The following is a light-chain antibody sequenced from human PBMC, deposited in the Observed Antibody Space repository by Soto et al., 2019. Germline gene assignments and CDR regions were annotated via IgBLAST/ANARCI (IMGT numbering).Light chain of an antibody. CDR3: QHYNNWPRT. CDR1: QSVSSN. V-gene: IGKV3-15*01. Sequence: EIVMTQSPATLSVSPGERVTLSCRASQSVSSNLAWYQQKPGRAPRLLIYGASTRATGIPARFRGSGSGTEFTLTISRLQSEDFAVYYCQHYNNWPRTVGQGTKVEL. CDR2: GAS. J-gene: IGKJ1*01.